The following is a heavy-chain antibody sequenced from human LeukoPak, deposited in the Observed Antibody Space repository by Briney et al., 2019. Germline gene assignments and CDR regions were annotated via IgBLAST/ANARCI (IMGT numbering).Heavy chain of an antibody. J-gene: IGHJ4*02. CDR3: ARDWGGNYRHFDY. CDR1: GFTFSSYA. Sequence: PGGSLRLSCAASGFTFSSYAMSWVRQAPGKGLEWVSAISGSGGSTYYADSVKGRFTISRDNSKNTLYLQMNSLRAEDTAVYYCARDWGGNYRHFDYWGQGTLVTVSS. CDR2: ISGSGGST. V-gene: IGHV3-23*01. D-gene: IGHD4-11*01.